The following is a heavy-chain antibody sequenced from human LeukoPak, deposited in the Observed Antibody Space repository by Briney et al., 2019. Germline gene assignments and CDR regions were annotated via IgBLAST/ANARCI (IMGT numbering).Heavy chain of an antibody. D-gene: IGHD3-9*01. CDR2: IWYDASNK. Sequence: GGSLRLSRAASGISFRSYGMHWVRQAPGKGLEWVTFIWYDASNKYYAESVKGRFTTSRDNSRNTVFLQMNSLRAEDTAIYYCATDISTHYFGSWGQGTLVTVSS. J-gene: IGHJ4*02. V-gene: IGHV3-30*02. CDR3: ATDISTHYFGS. CDR1: GISFRSYG.